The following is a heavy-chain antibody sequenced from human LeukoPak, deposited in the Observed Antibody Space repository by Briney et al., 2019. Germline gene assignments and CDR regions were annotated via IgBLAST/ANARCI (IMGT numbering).Heavy chain of an antibody. D-gene: IGHD3-9*01. CDR3: ARAGDVLRYFDWLLS. Sequence: GRSLRLSCAASGFTFSSYAMHWVRQAPGKGLEWVAVISYDGSNKYYADSVKGRFTISRDNSKNMLYLQMNSLRAEDTAVYYCARAGDVLRYFDWLLSWGQGTLVTVSS. V-gene: IGHV3-30*04. CDR2: ISYDGSNK. CDR1: GFTFSSYA. J-gene: IGHJ5*02.